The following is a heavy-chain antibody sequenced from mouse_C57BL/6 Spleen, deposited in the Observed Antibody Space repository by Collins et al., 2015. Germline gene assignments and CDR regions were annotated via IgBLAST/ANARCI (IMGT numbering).Heavy chain of an antibody. CDR1: GYTFTSYW. CDR2: IDPNSGGT. J-gene: IGHJ4*01. CDR3: ARRGNYVFYAMDY. D-gene: IGHD2-1*01. Sequence: QVQLQQPGAELVKPGASVKLSCKASGYTFTSYWMHWVKQRPGRGLEWIGRIDPNSGGTKYNEKFKSKATLTVDKPSSTAYMRLSSLTSEDSAVYYCARRGNYVFYAMDYWGQGTSVTVSS. V-gene: IGHV1-72*01.